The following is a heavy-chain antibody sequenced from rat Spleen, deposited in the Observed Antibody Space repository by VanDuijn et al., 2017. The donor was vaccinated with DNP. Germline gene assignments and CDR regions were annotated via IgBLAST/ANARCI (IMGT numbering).Heavy chain of an antibody. Sequence: EVQLVESGGDLVQPGNSLKLSCAASGFTFSNFGMTWVRQAPARGLEWVATIINDGKRTYYRDSVKGRFTISRDNAKSILYLQTDSLRSEDTATYYCTTLNFYASLPEYFDYWGQGVMVTVFS. D-gene: IGHD1-12*01. J-gene: IGHJ2*01. CDR3: TTLNFYASLPEYFDY. V-gene: IGHV5-29*01. CDR2: IINDGKRT. CDR1: GFTFSNFG.